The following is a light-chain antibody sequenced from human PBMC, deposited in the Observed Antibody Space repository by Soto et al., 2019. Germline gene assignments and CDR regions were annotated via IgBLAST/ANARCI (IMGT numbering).Light chain of an antibody. CDR1: SSDVGGYNF. J-gene: IGLJ1*01. CDR3: SSHTAYNTLV. V-gene: IGLV2-14*01. CDR2: EVT. Sequence: QSVLTQPASVSGSPGQSIAISCTGTSSDVGGYNFVSWYQQHPGEAPKLIIHEVTNRPSGVSDRFSGSKSGNTASLTISGLQADDEADYYCSSHTAYNTLVFGSGTKLTVL.